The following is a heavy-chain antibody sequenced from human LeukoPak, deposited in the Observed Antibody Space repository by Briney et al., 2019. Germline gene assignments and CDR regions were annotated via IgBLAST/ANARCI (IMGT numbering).Heavy chain of an antibody. D-gene: IGHD1-1*01. CDR2: IYYSGTT. CDR1: GGSISRYY. J-gene: IGHJ4*02. Sequence: SETLSLTCSVPGGSISRYYWGWIRQPPRKGLEWIGYIYYSGTTNYNPSLKSRVTISVDTSKYLFSLQLSSVTAGDTAVYYCARLNGLVRVHPDYWPQGTLDTVSS. V-gene: IGHV4-59*01. CDR3: ARLNGLVRVHPDY.